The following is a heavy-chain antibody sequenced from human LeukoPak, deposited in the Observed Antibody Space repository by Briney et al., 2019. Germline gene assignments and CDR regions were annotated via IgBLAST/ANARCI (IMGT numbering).Heavy chain of an antibody. Sequence: PGGSLRLSSADSGFTVSDYSMAWVRQAPGKGLEWVAAISGSGSYTYYADSVKGRFTISRDNSKDTLYLQMNSLRAEDTAVYYCAKEDLEIVVVTAAFDIWGQGTMVTVSS. CDR3: AKEDLEIVVVTAAFDI. D-gene: IGHD2-21*02. CDR1: GFTVSDYS. CDR2: ISGSGSYT. V-gene: IGHV3-23*01. J-gene: IGHJ3*02.